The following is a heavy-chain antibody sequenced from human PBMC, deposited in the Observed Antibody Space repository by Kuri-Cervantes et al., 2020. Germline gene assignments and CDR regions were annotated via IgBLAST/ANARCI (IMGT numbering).Heavy chain of an antibody. CDR2: ISWDSGSI. Sequence: LSLTCAASGFTFDDYAMHWVRQAPGKGLEWVSGISWDSGSIGYADSVKGRFTISRDNSKNSLYLQMNSLRAEDTAMYYCAIGASSSSWENWYFDLWGRGTLVTVSS. D-gene: IGHD6-13*01. V-gene: IGHV3-9*01. CDR1: GFTFDDYA. J-gene: IGHJ2*01. CDR3: AIGASSSSWENWYFDL.